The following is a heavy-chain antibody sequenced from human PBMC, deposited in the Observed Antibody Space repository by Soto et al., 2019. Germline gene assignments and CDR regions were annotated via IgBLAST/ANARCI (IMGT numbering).Heavy chain of an antibody. J-gene: IGHJ4*02. CDR2: ISAYNGNT. V-gene: IGHV1-18*01. CDR3: ARDDIVVVPAAIHFDY. CDR1: GYTFTSYG. Sequence: ASVKVSCKASGYTFTSYGISWVRQAPGQGLGWMGWISAYNGNTNYAQKLQGRVTMTTDTSTSTAYMELRSLRSDDTAVYYCARDDIVVVPAAIHFDYWGQGTLVTVSS. D-gene: IGHD2-2*01.